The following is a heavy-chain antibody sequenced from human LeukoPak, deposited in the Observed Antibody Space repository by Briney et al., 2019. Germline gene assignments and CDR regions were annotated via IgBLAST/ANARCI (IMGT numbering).Heavy chain of an antibody. Sequence: GGSLRLSCAASGFTFSSYWMSWVRQAPGKGLEWVANIKQDGSEKYYVDSVKGRFTISRDNAKNSLYLQMNSLRAEDTAVYYRARGTYYDFWSGYYFDYWGQGTLVTVSS. CDR1: GFTFSSYW. CDR3: ARGTYYDFWSGYYFDY. J-gene: IGHJ4*02. V-gene: IGHV3-7*01. CDR2: IKQDGSEK. D-gene: IGHD3-3*01.